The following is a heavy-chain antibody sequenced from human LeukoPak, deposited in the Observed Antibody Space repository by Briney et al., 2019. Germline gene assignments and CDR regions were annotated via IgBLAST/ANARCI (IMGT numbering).Heavy chain of an antibody. CDR1: GFTFSTYG. Sequence: GGSLRLSRAASGFTFSTYGMHWVRQAPGKGLEWVAVIWYDGSNKYHADSVKGRFAISRDNSKNTLYLQMNSLRAEDTAVYYCAKGDSGSYGALDIWGQGTMVTVSS. CDR3: AKGDSGSYGALDI. V-gene: IGHV3-33*03. CDR2: IWYDGSNK. J-gene: IGHJ3*02. D-gene: IGHD1-26*01.